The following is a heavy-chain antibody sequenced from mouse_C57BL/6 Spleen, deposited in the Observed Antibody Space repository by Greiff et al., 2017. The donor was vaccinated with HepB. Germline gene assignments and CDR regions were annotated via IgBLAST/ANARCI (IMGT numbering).Heavy chain of an antibody. CDR2: IYPGSGST. D-gene: IGHD2-4*01. Sequence: VQLQESGAELVKPGASVKMSCKASGYTFTSYWITWVKQRPGQGLEWIGDIYPGSGSTNYNEKSKSKATLTVDTSSSTAYMQLSSLTSEDSAVYYCARLRPDAMDYWGQGTSVTVSS. V-gene: IGHV1-55*01. CDR3: ARLRPDAMDY. J-gene: IGHJ4*01. CDR1: GYTFTSYW.